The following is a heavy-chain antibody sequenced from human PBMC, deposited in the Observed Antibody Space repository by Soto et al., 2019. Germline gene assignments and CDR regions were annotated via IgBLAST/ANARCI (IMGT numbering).Heavy chain of an antibody. J-gene: IGHJ4*02. CDR3: ALNPRPRYGDYADY. V-gene: IGHV3-33*05. Sequence: QVQLVESGGTVDQPGTSLRLSCVASGFTFSNYGMHWAREAPGKGLEWVAYLQYDGTYIHYSDSVQGRFTISRDNSRNTLYLQMNSLRAEDTALYYCALNPRPRYGDYADYWGQGTLVAVSS. CDR2: LQYDGTYI. D-gene: IGHD4-17*01. CDR1: GFTFSNYG.